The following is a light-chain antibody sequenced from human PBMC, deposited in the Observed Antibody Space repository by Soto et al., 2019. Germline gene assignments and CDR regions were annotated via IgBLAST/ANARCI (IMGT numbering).Light chain of an antibody. CDR1: QSVNSSY. J-gene: IGKJ4*01. CDR3: QQYGSSPQLT. CDR2: DAS. Sequence: EIVLTQSPATLSLSPGERANLSCGASQSVNSSYLTWDQQKTCLAPRLLIYDASSRATGIPNRFIGSGSGTDFTLTISRLEPEDFAVYYCQQYGSSPQLTFGGGTKVDIK. V-gene: IGKV3D-20*01.